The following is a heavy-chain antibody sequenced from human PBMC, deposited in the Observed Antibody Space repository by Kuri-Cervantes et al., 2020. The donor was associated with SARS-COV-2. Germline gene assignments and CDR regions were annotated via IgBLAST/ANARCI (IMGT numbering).Heavy chain of an antibody. CDR2: IYHSGST. J-gene: IGHJ6*03. V-gene: IGHV4-38-2*02. CDR1: GYSISSGYY. CDR3: ARDGLTGYYDYYMDV. D-gene: IGHD3-9*01. Sequence: GSLRLCCAVSGYSISSGYYWGWIRQPPGKGLEWIGSIYHSGSTYYNPSLKSRVTISVDTSKNQFSLKLSSVTAADTAVYYCARDGLTGYYDYYMDVWGKGTTVTVSS.